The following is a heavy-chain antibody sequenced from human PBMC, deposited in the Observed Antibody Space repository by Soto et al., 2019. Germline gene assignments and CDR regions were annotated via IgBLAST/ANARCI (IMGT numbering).Heavy chain of an antibody. D-gene: IGHD3-22*01. CDR1: GFTYRNYG. J-gene: IGHJ3*01. CDR2: IGIGSSTK. V-gene: IGHV3-48*01. Sequence: GGSLRLSCAASGFTYRNYGMNWVRQAPGKGLEWVSYIGIGSSTKYYADSVKGRFTISRDNAKNSLYLQMNSLRAEDTAVYYCARDQLYYNDISGRPLNAFDVWGQGTMVTVSS. CDR3: ARDQLYYNDISGRPLNAFDV.